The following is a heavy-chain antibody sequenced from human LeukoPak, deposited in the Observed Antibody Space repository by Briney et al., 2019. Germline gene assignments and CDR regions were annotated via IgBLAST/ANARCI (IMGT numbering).Heavy chain of an antibody. CDR1: GGTFSSYT. V-gene: IGHV1-69*05. CDR3: AGALMATIYYFDY. D-gene: IGHD5-24*01. J-gene: IGHJ4*02. Sequence: SVKVSCKASGGTFSSYTISWVRQAPGQGLEWMGGIIPIFGTANYAQKFQGRVTITTDESTSTAYMELSSLRSEDTAVYYCAGALMATIYYFDYWGQGTLVTVSS. CDR2: IIPIFGTA.